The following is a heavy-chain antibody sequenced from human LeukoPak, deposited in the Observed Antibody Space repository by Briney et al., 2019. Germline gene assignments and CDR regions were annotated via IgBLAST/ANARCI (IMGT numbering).Heavy chain of an antibody. Sequence: SETLSLTCTVSGGSISSYYWSWIRQPPGKGLEWVGYIYYSGSTNYNPSLKSRVTISVDTSKNQFSLKLSSVTAADTAVYYRARVPKAMVRGVIIPHFDYWGQGTLVTVSS. CDR1: GGSISSYY. CDR2: IYYSGST. V-gene: IGHV4-59*01. D-gene: IGHD3-10*01. CDR3: ARVPKAMVRGVIIPHFDY. J-gene: IGHJ4*02.